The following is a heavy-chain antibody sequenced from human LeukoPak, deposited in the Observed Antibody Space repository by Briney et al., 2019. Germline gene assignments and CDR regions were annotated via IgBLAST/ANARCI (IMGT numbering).Heavy chain of an antibody. CDR1: GFTLSGYY. D-gene: IGHD5-18*01. CDR3: ARDLGYSYGYGEFDY. CDR2: ISSSGSTI. Sequence: KAGGSLRLSCAASGFTLSGYYMRWIRQAPGKGLEWVSYISSSGSTIYYADSVKGRFTISRDNAKNSLYLQMNSLRAEDTAVYYCARDLGYSYGYGEFDYWGQGTLVTVSS. V-gene: IGHV3-11*04. J-gene: IGHJ4*02.